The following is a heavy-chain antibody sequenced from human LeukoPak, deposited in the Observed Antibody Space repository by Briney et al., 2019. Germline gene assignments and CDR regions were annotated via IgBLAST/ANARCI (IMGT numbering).Heavy chain of an antibody. Sequence: GASVKVSCKASGYTFTNYAMHWLRLAPGQRLEWMGWINNDNGNTESSQKFQGRVTITWDTSATTAYMELSSLRSEDTAVYYCARGGPNRSGWTLDHWGQGTLVTVSS. CDR2: INNDNGNT. J-gene: IGHJ4*02. CDR1: GYTFTNYA. CDR3: ARGGPNRSGWTLDH. D-gene: IGHD6-19*01. V-gene: IGHV1-3*04.